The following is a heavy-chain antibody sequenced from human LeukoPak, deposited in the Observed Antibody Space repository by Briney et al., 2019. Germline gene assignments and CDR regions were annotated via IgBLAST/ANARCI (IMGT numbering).Heavy chain of an antibody. CDR3: ARGSIVVVPAPYTRTYYFDY. D-gene: IGHD2-2*01. CDR1: GGSFSGYY. CDR2: INHSGST. V-gene: IGHV4-34*01. Sequence: KSSETLSLTCAVYGGSFSGYYWSWIRQPPGKGLEWIGEINHSGSTNYNPSLKSRVTISVDTSKNQFSLKLSSVTAADTAVYYCARGSIVVVPAPYTRTYYFDYWGQGTLVTVSS. J-gene: IGHJ4*02.